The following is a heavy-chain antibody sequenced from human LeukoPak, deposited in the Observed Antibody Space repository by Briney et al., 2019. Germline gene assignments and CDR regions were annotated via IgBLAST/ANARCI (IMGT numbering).Heavy chain of an antibody. J-gene: IGHJ3*02. Sequence: SETLSLTCTVSGGSISSYYWGWIRQPPGKGLEWIGSIYYSGSTYYNPSLKSRVTISVDTSKNQFSLKLSSVTAADTAVYYCAKSDSSMVRGADAFDIWGQGTMVTVSS. V-gene: IGHV4-39*01. CDR2: IYYSGST. CDR1: GGSISSYY. D-gene: IGHD3-10*01. CDR3: AKSDSSMVRGADAFDI.